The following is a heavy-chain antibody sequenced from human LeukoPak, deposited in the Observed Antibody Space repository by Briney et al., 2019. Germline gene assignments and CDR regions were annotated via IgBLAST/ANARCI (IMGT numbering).Heavy chain of an antibody. CDR2: IKPDGSET. D-gene: IGHD6-13*01. V-gene: IGHV3-7*01. J-gene: IGHJ4*02. Sequence: GGSLRLSCAASGFMFSTCWMTWVRQAPGKGLEWVANIKPDGSETYYVDPVKGRFTISRDNAKNLLYLQMNSLRGEDAAVYYCGGFGYEAAVDLWGQGTLVTVSS. CDR1: GFMFSTCW. CDR3: GGFGYEAAVDL.